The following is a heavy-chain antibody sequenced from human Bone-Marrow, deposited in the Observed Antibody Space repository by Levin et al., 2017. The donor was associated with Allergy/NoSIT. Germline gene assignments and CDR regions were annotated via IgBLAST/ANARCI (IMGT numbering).Heavy chain of an antibody. Sequence: GESLKISCTASGFPFHTSAMTWVRQAPGQGLGWVSSISGDADMTSYADSVKGRFTVPRDNSKNMLFLQMDNLRVEDTAVFYCAKGSSGWFQETDSWGQGTLVTVSS. CDR2: ISGDADMT. CDR1: GFPFHTSA. J-gene: IGHJ4*02. V-gene: IGHV3-23*01. CDR3: AKGSSGWFQETDS. D-gene: IGHD6-19*01.